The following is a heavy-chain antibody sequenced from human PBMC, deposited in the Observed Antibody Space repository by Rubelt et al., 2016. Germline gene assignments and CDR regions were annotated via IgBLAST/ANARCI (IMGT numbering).Heavy chain of an antibody. V-gene: IGHV4-59*12. Sequence: QPPGEGLEWVAYIYYGGSTYYNPSLKSRVTISVDTSKNQFSLKLSSVTAADTAVYYCARDPIPLDTAYKGHPRGDGMDVWGQGTTVTVSS. CDR3: ARDPIPLDTAYKGHPRGDGMDV. D-gene: IGHD5-18*01. CDR2: IYYGGST. J-gene: IGHJ6*02.